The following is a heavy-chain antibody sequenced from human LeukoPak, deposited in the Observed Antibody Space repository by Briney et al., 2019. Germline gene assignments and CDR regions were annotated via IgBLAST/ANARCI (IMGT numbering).Heavy chain of an antibody. V-gene: IGHV3-21*01. CDR1: GFSFSSYS. CDR3: ARDISDYPFDY. CDR2: ISSSSSYI. D-gene: IGHD3/OR15-3a*01. J-gene: IGHJ4*02. Sequence: GGSLRLSCAASGFSFSSYSMNWVRQAPGKGLEWVPSISSSSSYIYYADSVKGRFTISRDNAKNSLYLQMNSLRAEDTAVYYCARDISDYPFDYWGQGTLVTVSS.